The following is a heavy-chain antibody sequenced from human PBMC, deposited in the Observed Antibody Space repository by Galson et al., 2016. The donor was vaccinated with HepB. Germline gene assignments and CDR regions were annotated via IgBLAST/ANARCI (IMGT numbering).Heavy chain of an antibody. D-gene: IGHD2-2*03. V-gene: IGHV1-18*01. CDR1: GYTFNNFG. Sequence: SVKVSCKASGYTFNNFGITWVRQAPGQGLEWMGRISAYNGNTNYGQKFQGRVIMTTDKSKSTAYMELRSLRSDDTAVYYCARDGYCSSITCSQMGWGNFSFYGMDVGGQGTTIPVPS. CDR3: ARDGYCSSITCSQMGWGNFSFYGMDV. CDR2: ISAYNGNT. J-gene: IGHJ6*02.